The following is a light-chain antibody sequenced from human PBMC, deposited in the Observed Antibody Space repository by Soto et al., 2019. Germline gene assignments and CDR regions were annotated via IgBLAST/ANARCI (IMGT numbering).Light chain of an antibody. Sequence: EIVLTQSPATLSLSPGERATLSCRASQSVSSSLAWYQQKPGQSPRLVIYDASNRATGIPARFSGSGSGTDFTLTISSLEPEDFAVYYCQQYGTSPPYTFGQGTKLEIK. V-gene: IGKV3-11*01. CDR3: QQYGTSPPYT. CDR1: QSVSSS. CDR2: DAS. J-gene: IGKJ2*01.